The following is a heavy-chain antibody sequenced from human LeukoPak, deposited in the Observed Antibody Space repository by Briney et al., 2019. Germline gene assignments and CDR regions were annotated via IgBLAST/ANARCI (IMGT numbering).Heavy chain of an antibody. Sequence: GRSLRLPCAASGFTFDDYAMHWVRQAPGKGLEWVSGISWNSGSIGYADSVKGRFTISRDNAKNSLYLQMNSLRAEDTALYYCAKDIGVAGYYYGMDVWGQGTTVTVSS. V-gene: IGHV3-9*01. CDR2: ISWNSGSI. CDR1: GFTFDDYA. CDR3: AKDIGVAGYYYGMDV. D-gene: IGHD6-19*01. J-gene: IGHJ6*02.